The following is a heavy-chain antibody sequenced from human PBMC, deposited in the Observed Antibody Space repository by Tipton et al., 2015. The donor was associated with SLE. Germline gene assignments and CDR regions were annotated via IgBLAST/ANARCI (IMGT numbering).Heavy chain of an antibody. Sequence: TLSLTCTVSGGSISSSSYYWGWIRQPPGKGLEWIGSIYYSGYTYYNPSLKSRVTISVDTSKNQFSLKLSSVTAADTAVYFCARVECITTSCRQVFHFWGQGTLVTVSS. D-gene: IGHD2-2*01. CDR1: GGSISSSSYY. V-gene: IGHV4-39*07. CDR2: IYYSGYT. J-gene: IGHJ4*02. CDR3: ARVECITTSCRQVFHF.